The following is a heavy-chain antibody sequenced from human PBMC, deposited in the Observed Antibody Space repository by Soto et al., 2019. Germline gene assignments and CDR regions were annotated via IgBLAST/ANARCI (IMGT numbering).Heavy chain of an antibody. D-gene: IGHD5-12*01. CDR2: IIPLLGTP. V-gene: IGHV1-69*18. CDR3: VRAVATGVYDY. J-gene: IGHJ4*02. CDR1: GDSFTTST. Sequence: QVQLVQSGTAVRKPGSSVKVSCKASGDSFTTSTFSWVRQTPGQGLEWMGTIIPLLGTPDYAQKFQGSVTITADESTSTVYMELSSRRSEDAAVYYCVRAVATGVYDYWGQGTLVTVSS.